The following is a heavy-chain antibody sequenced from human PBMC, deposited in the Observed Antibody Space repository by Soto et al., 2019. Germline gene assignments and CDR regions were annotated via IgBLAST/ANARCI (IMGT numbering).Heavy chain of an antibody. CDR3: ARLAAAGMYGMDV. CDR1: GGSISSSNW. CDR2: IYHSGST. J-gene: IGHJ6*02. Sequence: SETLSLTCAVSGGSISSSNWWSWVRQPPGKGLEWIGEIYHSGSTNYNPPLKSRVTISVDKSKNQFSLKLSSVTAADTAVYYCARLAAAGMYGMDVWGQGTTVTVSS. V-gene: IGHV4-4*02. D-gene: IGHD6-13*01.